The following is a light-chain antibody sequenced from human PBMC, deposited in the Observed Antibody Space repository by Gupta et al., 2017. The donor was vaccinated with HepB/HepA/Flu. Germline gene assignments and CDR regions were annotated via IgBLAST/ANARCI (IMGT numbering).Light chain of an antibody. Sequence: SVLKQPPSVSGAPGQRVPISCTGSSSNIGAGYEVHWYQHLPGAAPKLLIYDNNNRPSGVPDRFSGSKSGASASLAITGLQPEDEADYYCQSYDHMRDGYVVFGGGTKLTVL. CDR3: QSYDHMRDGYVV. V-gene: IGLV1-40*01. CDR1: SSNIGAGYE. J-gene: IGLJ2*01. CDR2: DNN.